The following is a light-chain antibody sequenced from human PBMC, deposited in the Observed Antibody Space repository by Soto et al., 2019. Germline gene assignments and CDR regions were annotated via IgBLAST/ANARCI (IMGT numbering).Light chain of an antibody. V-gene: IGKV3-20*01. CDR1: QSVSGY. J-gene: IGKJ1*01. CDR3: RQYGSSGT. CDR2: GAS. Sequence: EIVLTQSPAPLSLSTGERATLSCRASQSVSGYLACYQQKPGQAPRLLIYGASNRATGIPDRFSGSGSGTDFTLTISRLEPEDFAVYYCRQYGSSGTVGQGTKVDI.